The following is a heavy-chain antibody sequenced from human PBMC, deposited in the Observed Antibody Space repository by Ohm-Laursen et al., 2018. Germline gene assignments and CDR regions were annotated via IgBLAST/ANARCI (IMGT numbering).Heavy chain of an antibody. CDR2: IWYDGSNK. D-gene: IGHD6-19*01. J-gene: IGHJ4*02. V-gene: IGHV3-33*01. Sequence: SYLRLSCAAPGFTFSSYGMHWVRQAPGKGLEWVAVIWYDGSNKYYADSVKGRFTISRDNSKNTLYLQMNSLRAEDTAVYYCARARYSSGWYEFDYWGQGTLVTVSS. CDR1: GFTFSSYG. CDR3: ARARYSSGWYEFDY.